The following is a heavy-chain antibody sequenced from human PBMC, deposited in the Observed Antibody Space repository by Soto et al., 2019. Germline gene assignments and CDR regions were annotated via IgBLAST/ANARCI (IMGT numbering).Heavy chain of an antibody. CDR1: GFTFSSYG. CDR2: ISYDGSNK. V-gene: IGHV3-30*18. J-gene: IGHJ3*02. D-gene: IGHD3-16*02. CDR3: AKGLSLGVEDYIWGSYRYDDAFDI. Sequence: QVQLVESGGGVVQPGRSLRLSCAASGFTFSSYGMHWVRQAPGKGLEWVAVISYDGSNKYYADSVKGRFTISRDNSKNTLYLQMNSLRAEDTAVYYCAKGLSLGVEDYIWGSYRYDDAFDIWGQGTMVTVSS.